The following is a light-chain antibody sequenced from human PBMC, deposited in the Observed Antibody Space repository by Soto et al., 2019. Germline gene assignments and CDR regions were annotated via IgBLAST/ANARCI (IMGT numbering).Light chain of an antibody. Sequence: DIQLTQSPSFLSASVGVRVNITCRDSQGISSYLAWYQQKPGKAPKLLIYAASTLQSGVPSRFSGSGSGTEFTLTISSLQPEDFATSYCQQLNSYPRVTFGGGTKVEIK. V-gene: IGKV1-9*01. CDR2: AAS. CDR1: QGISSY. CDR3: QQLNSYPRVT. J-gene: IGKJ4*01.